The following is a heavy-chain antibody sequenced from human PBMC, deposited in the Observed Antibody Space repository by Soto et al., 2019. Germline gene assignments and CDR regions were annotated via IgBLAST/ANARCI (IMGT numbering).Heavy chain of an antibody. Sequence: SETLSLTCAVYGGSFSGYYWSWIRQPPGKGLEWIGEINHSGSTNYNPSLKSRVTISVDTSKNQFSLKLSSVTAADTAVYYCARGRGSSSRKNFDYWGQGTLVPVSS. V-gene: IGHV4-34*01. CDR3: ARGRGSSSRKNFDY. CDR2: INHSGST. J-gene: IGHJ4*02. CDR1: GGSFSGYY. D-gene: IGHD6-13*01.